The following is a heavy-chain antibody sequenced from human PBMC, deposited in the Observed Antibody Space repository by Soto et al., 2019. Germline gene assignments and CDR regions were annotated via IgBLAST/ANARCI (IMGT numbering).Heavy chain of an antibody. CDR3: AKDTSLRSYYGSGSYLFDY. D-gene: IGHD3-10*01. CDR2: ISGSDDTT. Sequence: PGGSLRLSCAASGFTFSSYAMNWVRQAPGKGLEWVSTISGSDDTTYYADSVKGRFTISRDNSKNTLYLQMNVLRAEDTAVYYCAKDTSLRSYYGSGSYLFDYWGQGTLVTVSS. CDR1: GFTFSSYA. V-gene: IGHV3-23*01. J-gene: IGHJ4*02.